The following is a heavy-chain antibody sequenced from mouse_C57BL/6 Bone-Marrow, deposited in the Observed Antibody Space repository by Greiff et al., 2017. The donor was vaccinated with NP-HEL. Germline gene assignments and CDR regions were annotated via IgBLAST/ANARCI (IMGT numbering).Heavy chain of an antibody. CDR2: ITPSSGYT. V-gene: IGHV1-4*01. D-gene: IGHD2-3*01. J-gene: IGHJ3*01. Sequence: QVQLQQSGAELARPGASVKMSCKASGYTFTSYTMHWVQQRPGQGLEWIGYITPSSGYTKYNQKFKDKATLTADKSSSTAYMQLSSLTSEDSAVYYCARDYDGYSFAYWGQGTLVTVSA. CDR1: GYTFTSYT. CDR3: ARDYDGYSFAY.